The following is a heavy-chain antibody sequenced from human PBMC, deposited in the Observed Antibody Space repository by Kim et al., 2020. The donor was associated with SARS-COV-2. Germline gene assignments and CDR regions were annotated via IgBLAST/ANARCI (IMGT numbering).Heavy chain of an antibody. Sequence: SETLSLTCAVSGGSISSGGYSWSWIRQPRGKGLEWIGYIYHSGSTYYNPSLKSRVTISVDRSKNQFSLKLSSVTAADTAVYYCARGSISSIAARLDAFDIWGQGTMVTVSS. D-gene: IGHD6-6*01. J-gene: IGHJ3*02. V-gene: IGHV4-30-2*01. CDR2: IYHSGST. CDR1: GGSISSGGYS. CDR3: ARGSISSIAARLDAFDI.